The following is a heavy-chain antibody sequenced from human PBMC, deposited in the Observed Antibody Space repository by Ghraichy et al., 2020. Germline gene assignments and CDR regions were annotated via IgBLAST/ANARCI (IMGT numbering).Heavy chain of an antibody. V-gene: IGHV3-23*01. D-gene: IGHD1-26*01. CDR3: AKGRQWELPFDY. CDR1: GFTFSSYA. Sequence: GGSLRPSCVASGFTFSSYAMSWVRQAPGKGLEWVSAFSGSGDKTYYADSVKGRFTISRDNSKNTLYLQMNSLRADDTAVYYCAKGRQWELPFDYWGQGTLVTVSS. J-gene: IGHJ4*02. CDR2: FSGSGDKT.